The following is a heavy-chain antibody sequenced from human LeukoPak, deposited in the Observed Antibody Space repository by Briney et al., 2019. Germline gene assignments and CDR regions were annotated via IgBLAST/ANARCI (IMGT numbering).Heavy chain of an antibody. CDR2: LSGSGGST. J-gene: IGHJ1*01. Sequence: PGGSLRLSCAASGFTFDDYAMHWVRQAPGKGLEWVSALSGSGGSTYYADSVKGRFTISRDNSKNTLYLQMNSLRAEDTAVYYCATDGGSSGWPNEYFHRWGQGTLVTVSS. CDR3: ATDGGSSGWPNEYFHR. V-gene: IGHV3-23*01. CDR1: GFTFDDYA. D-gene: IGHD6-19*01.